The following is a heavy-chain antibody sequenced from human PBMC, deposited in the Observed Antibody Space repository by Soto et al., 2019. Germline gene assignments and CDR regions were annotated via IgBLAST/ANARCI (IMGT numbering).Heavy chain of an antibody. D-gene: IGHD3-16*01. J-gene: IGHJ4*02. Sequence: QVQLLQSGAEVKKPGSSVKVSCSASGVTFSSYAFTWVRQAPGQGLEWMGNIIPGCRKSTYAQSFQGRLTISADEYTNTVYMEMSSLRSEDTAVYLCAKDGSWDGGGGESWGQRTLVIVSS. CDR2: IIPGCRKS. V-gene: IGHV1-69*18. CDR3: AKDGSWDGGGGES. CDR1: GVTFSSYA.